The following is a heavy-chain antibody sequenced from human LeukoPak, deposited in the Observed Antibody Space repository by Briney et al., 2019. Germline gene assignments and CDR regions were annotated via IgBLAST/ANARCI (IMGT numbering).Heavy chain of an antibody. CDR2: ISYDGSNK. CDR1: GFTFSSYA. D-gene: IGHD1-26*01. J-gene: IGHJ4*02. CDR3: ARETGGVGAHIDY. V-gene: IGHV3-30*04. Sequence: GGSLRLSCAASGFTFSSYAMHWVRQAPGKGLEWVAVISYDGSNKYYADSVKGRFTISRDNSKNTLYLQMNSLRAEDTAVYYCARETGGVGAHIDYWGQGALVTVSS.